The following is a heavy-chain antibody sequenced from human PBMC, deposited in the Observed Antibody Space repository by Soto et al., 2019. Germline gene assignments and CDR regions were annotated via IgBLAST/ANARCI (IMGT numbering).Heavy chain of an antibody. CDR1: GFTFSSYD. CDR3: AKTTTLDRAFDI. J-gene: IGHJ3*02. CDR2: ISGSGGST. D-gene: IGHD4-17*01. Sequence: PGGSLRLSCAASGFTFSSYDMSWVRQAPGKGLECVSGISGSGGSTYYADYVKGRFTISRDNSKNTLYLQMNSLRAEDTVVYYCAKTTTLDRAFDIWGQGTMVTVSS. V-gene: IGHV3-23*01.